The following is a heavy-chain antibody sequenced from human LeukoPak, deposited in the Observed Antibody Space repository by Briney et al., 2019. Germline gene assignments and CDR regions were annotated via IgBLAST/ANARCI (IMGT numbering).Heavy chain of an antibody. CDR2: IKQDGSEK. D-gene: IGHD1-26*01. CDR1: GFTFSSYW. V-gene: IGHV3-7*01. J-gene: IGHJ4*02. CDR3: ALSGSYPTQIADY. Sequence: GGSLRLSCAASGFTFSSYWMSWVRQAPGKGLEWVANIKQDGSEKYYVDSVKGRFTISRDNAKNSLYLQMNSLRAEDTAVYYCALSGSYPTQIADYWGQGTLFTVSS.